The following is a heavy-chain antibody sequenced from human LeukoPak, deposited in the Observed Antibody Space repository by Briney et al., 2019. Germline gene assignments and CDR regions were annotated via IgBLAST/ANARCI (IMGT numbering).Heavy chain of an antibody. D-gene: IGHD3-10*01. CDR1: GGSISSSNR. CDR2: IYHSGST. V-gene: IGHV4-4*02. Sequence: SETLSLTCAVSGGSISSSNRWSWVRQPPGKGLEWIGEIYHSGSTNYNPSLKSRVTISIDTSKNQFSLQLNSVTPEDTAVYYCARESDYYGDAFDIWGQGTMVTVSS. CDR3: ARESDYYGDAFDI. J-gene: IGHJ3*02.